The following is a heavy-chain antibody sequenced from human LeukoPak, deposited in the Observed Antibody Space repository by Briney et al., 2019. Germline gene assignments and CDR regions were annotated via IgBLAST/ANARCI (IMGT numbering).Heavy chain of an antibody. Sequence: PGGSLRLSCAASGFTFSSYWMHWVRQAPGKGLVWVSRINSDGSSTSYADSVKGRFTISRDNAKNTLYLQMNSLRAEDTAVYYCAREEIQLWLGPPYWGQGTLVTVSS. CDR1: GFTFSSYW. CDR3: AREEIQLWLGPPY. CDR2: INSDGSST. V-gene: IGHV3-74*01. J-gene: IGHJ4*02. D-gene: IGHD5-18*01.